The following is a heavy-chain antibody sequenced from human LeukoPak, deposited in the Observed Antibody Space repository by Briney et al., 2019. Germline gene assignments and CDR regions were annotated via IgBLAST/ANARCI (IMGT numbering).Heavy chain of an antibody. CDR1: GFTSDDYA. CDR3: AKGSGGSCYSAADY. V-gene: IGHV3-9*02. D-gene: IGHD2-15*01. J-gene: IGHJ4*02. CDR2: ISWNSGSI. Sequence: GRSLRLSCAASGFTSDDYAMHWVRQAPGKGLEWVSGISWNSGSIGYADSVKGRFTISRDNAKNSLYLQMNSLRAEDTALYYCAKGSGGSCYSAADYWGQGTLVTVSS.